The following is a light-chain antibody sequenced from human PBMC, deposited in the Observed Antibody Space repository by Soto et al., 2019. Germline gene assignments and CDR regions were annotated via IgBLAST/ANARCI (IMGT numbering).Light chain of an antibody. Sequence: SYELTQPPSVSVAPGQTARIACGGNNIGRKSVHWYQERPGQAPVLVVYDDSDRPSGIPERFSGSRSGTSASLAIVGLRSEDEAIYYCAAWDASLSACVFGNGTKVTVL. CDR1: NIGRKS. V-gene: IGLV3-21*02. CDR2: DDS. J-gene: IGLJ1*01. CDR3: AAWDASLSACV.